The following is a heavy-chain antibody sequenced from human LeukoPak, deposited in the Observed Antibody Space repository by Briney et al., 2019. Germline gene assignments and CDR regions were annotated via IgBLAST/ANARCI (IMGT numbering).Heavy chain of an antibody. V-gene: IGHV4-4*07. CDR2: IYSSGST. J-gene: IGHJ3*02. D-gene: IGHD4-17*01. Sequence: SETLSLTCTVSGGSISRYYWSWIRQPAGKGLEWIGRIYSSGSTNYNPPLKSRVTMSVDTSKNQFSLKLSSVTAADTALYYCARLMTTANALDIWGHGTMVTVSS. CDR3: ARLMTTANALDI. CDR1: GGSISRYY.